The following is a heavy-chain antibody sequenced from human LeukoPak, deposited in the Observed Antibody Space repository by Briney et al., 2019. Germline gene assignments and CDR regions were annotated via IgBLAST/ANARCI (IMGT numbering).Heavy chain of an antibody. D-gene: IGHD1-26*01. V-gene: IGHV3-11*01. CDR3: ARDRFSGSYPLDY. CDR2: ISSSGTTI. J-gene: IGHJ4*02. CDR1: GVTFNDYY. Sequence: GGSLRLSCAASGVTFNDYYMTWIRQAPGKGLEWVSYISSSGTTIYYADSVKGRFTISRDNAKNSLYLQMNTLRAEDTAVYYCARDRFSGSYPLDYWGQGTLVTVSS.